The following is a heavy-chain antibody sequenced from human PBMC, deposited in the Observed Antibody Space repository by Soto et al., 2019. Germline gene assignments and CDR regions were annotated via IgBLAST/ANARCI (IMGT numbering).Heavy chain of an antibody. Sequence: QVQLVQSGAEVKKPGSSVKVSCKTSGDIFSGYSISWVRQAPGQGLEWMGGIIPIFGTTNYAQTIHGRVTTTADNSASTVYMSLYSLKSEDTAVYCCARDLGIGYDPGDYWGQGSLGTVSS. CDR1: GDIFSGYS. CDR2: IIPIFGTT. D-gene: IGHD5-12*01. J-gene: IGHJ4*02. CDR3: ARDLGIGYDPGDY. V-gene: IGHV1-69*14.